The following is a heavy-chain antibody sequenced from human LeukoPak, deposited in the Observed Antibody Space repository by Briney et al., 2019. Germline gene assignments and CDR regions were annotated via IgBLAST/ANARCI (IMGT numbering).Heavy chain of an antibody. D-gene: IGHD6-13*01. Sequence: PGGSLRLSCAASGFTFSSYGMHWVRQAPGKGLEWVAFIRYDGSNKYYADSVKGRFTISRDNSKNTLYLQMNSLRAEDTAVYYCAKVGDSWQQLVLGYYYYMDVWGKGTTVTVSS. CDR3: AKVGDSWQQLVLGYYYYMDV. CDR1: GFTFSSYG. J-gene: IGHJ6*03. CDR2: IRYDGSNK. V-gene: IGHV3-30*02.